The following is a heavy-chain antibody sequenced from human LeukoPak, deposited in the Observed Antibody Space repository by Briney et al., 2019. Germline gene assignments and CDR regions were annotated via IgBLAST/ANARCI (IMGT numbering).Heavy chain of an antibody. Sequence: GSLRLSCAASGFNFSNYAMHWVRQAPGKGLERVSFIYSDNTHYSDSVKGRFTISRDNSKNTLYLQMNSLRAEDTAVYYCARRAGAYSHPYDYWGQGTLVTVSS. CDR1: GFNFSNYA. D-gene: IGHD4/OR15-4a*01. V-gene: IGHV3-53*01. CDR3: ARRAGAYSHPYDY. J-gene: IGHJ4*02. CDR2: IYSDNT.